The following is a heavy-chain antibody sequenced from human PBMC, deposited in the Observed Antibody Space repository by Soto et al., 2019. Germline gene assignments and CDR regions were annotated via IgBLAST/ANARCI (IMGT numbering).Heavy chain of an antibody. V-gene: IGHV4-59*01. CDR2: IYYSGST. D-gene: IGHD2-15*01. CDR3: ACRNWFDP. J-gene: IGHJ5*02. CDR1: GGSISSYY. Sequence: QVQLQESGPGLVKPSETLSLTCTVSGGSISSYYWSWIRQPPGKGLEWIGYIYYSGSTNYNPSLKSRVTISVDPSKNQFSLKLSSVTAEDTAVYYCACRNWFDPWGQGTLVTVSS.